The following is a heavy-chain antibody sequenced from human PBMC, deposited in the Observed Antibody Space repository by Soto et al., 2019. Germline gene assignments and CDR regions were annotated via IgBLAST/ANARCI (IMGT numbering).Heavy chain of an antibody. D-gene: IGHD1-1*01. CDR2: ISYDGGST. V-gene: IGHV3-43*01. CDR1: GFTFEEYT. CDR3: ATAPIRHSGNDGLGY. J-gene: IGHJ4*02. Sequence: GGSLRLSCAASGFTFEEYTMHWLRQTPGKALEWVSLISYDGGSTHYVGSVKGRFTISRDNSKSSLYLQMNSLRTADTALYYCATAPIRHSGNDGLGYWGQGTLVTVSS.